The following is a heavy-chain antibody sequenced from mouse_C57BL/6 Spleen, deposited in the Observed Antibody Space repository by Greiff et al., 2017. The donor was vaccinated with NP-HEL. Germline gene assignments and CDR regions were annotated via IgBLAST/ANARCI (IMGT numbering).Heavy chain of an antibody. V-gene: IGHV1-22*01. CDR1: GYTFTDYN. CDR2: INPNNGGT. Sequence: EVQLQQSGPELVKPGASVKMSCKVSGYTFTDYNMHWVKQSHGKSLEWIGYINPNNGGTSYNQKFKGKATLTVNKSSSTAYMELRSLTSEDSEVYYCARFLYYFDYWGQGTTLTVSS. J-gene: IGHJ2*01. CDR3: ARFLYYFDY.